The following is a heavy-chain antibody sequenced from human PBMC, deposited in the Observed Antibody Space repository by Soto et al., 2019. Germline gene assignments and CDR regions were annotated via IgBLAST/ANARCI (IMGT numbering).Heavy chain of an antibody. J-gene: IGHJ4*02. CDR1: GGSNIRDGYY. Sequence: KASETLSLTCTVSGGSNIRDGYYWSWIRQHPGKGLEWIAYISYSGSSYSNPSLKSRVTISADTSKSQFSLRLTSVTAADTAVYFCARATPAGSADFWGQGTLVTVSS. V-gene: IGHV4-31*03. CDR2: ISYSGSS. D-gene: IGHD2-2*01. CDR3: ARATPAGSADF.